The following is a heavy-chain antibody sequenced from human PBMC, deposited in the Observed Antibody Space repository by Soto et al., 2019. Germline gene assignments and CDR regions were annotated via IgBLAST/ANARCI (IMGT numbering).Heavy chain of an antibody. V-gene: IGHV1-18*01. D-gene: IGHD3-10*01. CDR1: GYTFISYG. CDR2: ISAYNDYT. Sequence: QVQLVQSGAEVKKPGSSVKVSCKASGYTFISYGISWVRQAPGQGLEWMGWISAYNDYTNYAQKLQDRVTMTTDTSTRIAYLELRSLRSDDTAVYYCAREGYYSGSGSYSPPRYYGMDVWGQGTTVTVSS. J-gene: IGHJ6*02. CDR3: AREGYYSGSGSYSPPRYYGMDV.